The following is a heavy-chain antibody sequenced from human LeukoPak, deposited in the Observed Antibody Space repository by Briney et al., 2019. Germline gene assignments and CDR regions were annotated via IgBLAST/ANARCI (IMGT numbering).Heavy chain of an antibody. J-gene: IGHJ4*02. V-gene: IGHV3-48*04. D-gene: IGHD3-3*01. CDR1: GFTFSSYS. CDR2: ISSSSSTI. CDR3: ARMEDY. Sequence: GGSLGLSCAASGFTFSSYSMNWVRQAPGKGLEWVSYISSSSSTIYYADSVKGRFTISRDNAKNSLYLQMNSLRAEDTAVYYCARMEDYWGQGTLVTVSS.